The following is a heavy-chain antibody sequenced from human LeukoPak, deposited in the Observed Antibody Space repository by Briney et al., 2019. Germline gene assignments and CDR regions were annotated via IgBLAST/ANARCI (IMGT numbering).Heavy chain of an antibody. V-gene: IGHV1-2*02. CDR3: AREKVGSGYRGGVNWFDP. J-gene: IGHJ5*02. Sequence: ASVKVSCKASGYTFTGYYMHWVRQAPGQGLEWMGWINPNSGGTNYAQKLQGRVTMTTDTSTSTAYMELRSLRSDDTALYYCAREKVGSGYRGGVNWFDPWGQGTLVTVSS. CDR2: INPNSGGT. D-gene: IGHD3-16*01. CDR1: GYTFTGYY.